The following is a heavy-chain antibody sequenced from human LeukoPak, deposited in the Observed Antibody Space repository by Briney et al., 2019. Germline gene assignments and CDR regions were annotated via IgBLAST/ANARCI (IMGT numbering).Heavy chain of an antibody. CDR2: FDPEDGET. D-gene: IGHD3-3*01. CDR1: GYTLTELS. CDR3: ATGPSYDFWSGYLIY. J-gene: IGHJ4*02. Sequence: ASVKVSCKVSGYTLTELSMHWVRQAPGKGLEWMGGFDPEDGETIYAQKFQGRVTMTEDTSTDTAYMELSSLRSEGTAVYYCATGPSYDFWSGYLIYWGQGTLVTVSS. V-gene: IGHV1-24*01.